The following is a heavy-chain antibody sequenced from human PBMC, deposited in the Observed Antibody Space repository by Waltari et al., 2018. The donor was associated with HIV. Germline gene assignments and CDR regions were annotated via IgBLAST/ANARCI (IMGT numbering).Heavy chain of an antibody. CDR3: AKDFDTSGLPYVVIDS. CDR2: ISGRGLQT. Sequence: EVKLVQSGGGLVQPGGSLRLSCAASGVTFRSHAMRWVRRAPGKGLQWVSTISGRGLQTYYAESGKGRFAISRDNSEDTLILQMTRLRVEDTALYFCAKDFDTSGLPYVVIDSWGQGTLVTVSS. CDR1: GVTFRSHA. V-gene: IGHV3-23*04. J-gene: IGHJ4*02. D-gene: IGHD3-22*01.